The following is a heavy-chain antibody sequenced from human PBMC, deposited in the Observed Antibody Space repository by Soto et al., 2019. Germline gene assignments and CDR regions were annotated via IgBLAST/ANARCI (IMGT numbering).Heavy chain of an antibody. J-gene: IGHJ4*02. CDR1: GFIFSNYA. V-gene: IGHV3-30*04. D-gene: IGHD6-19*01. CDR2: ISYDARNK. Sequence: VQLVESGGGVVQPGGSLRLSCAASGFIFSNYAIHWVRQAPGKGLEWVAVISYDARNKYYADSVKGRFTISRDNSRNSLYLQLSGLRAEDTALYYCARADQIAVAGTAFDYWGQGTLVTVSS. CDR3: ARADQIAVAGTAFDY.